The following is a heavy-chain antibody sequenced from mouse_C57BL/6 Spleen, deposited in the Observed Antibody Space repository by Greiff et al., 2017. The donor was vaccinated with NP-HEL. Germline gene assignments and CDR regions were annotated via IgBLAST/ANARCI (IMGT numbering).Heavy chain of an antibody. J-gene: IGHJ1*03. CDR2: INPNNGGT. Sequence: EVQLQQSGPELVKPGASVKIPCKASGYTFTDYNMDWVKQSHGKSLEWIGDINPNNGGTNYNQKFKGKATLTVDKSSSTAYMELRSLTSEDTAVYYCARSYGRSYYWYFDVWGTGTTVTVSS. D-gene: IGHD1-1*01. CDR3: ARSYGRSYYWYFDV. V-gene: IGHV1-18*01. CDR1: GYTFTDYN.